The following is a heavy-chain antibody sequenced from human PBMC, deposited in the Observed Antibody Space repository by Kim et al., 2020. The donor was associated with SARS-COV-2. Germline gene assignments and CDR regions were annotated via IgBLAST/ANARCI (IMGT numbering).Heavy chain of an antibody. CDR3: ARRQFTSGWYYFDY. J-gene: IGHJ4*02. Sequence: YADSVKGRFTISRDDAKNTLYLQMNSLRAEDTAVYYCARRQFTSGWYYFDYWGQGTLVTVSS. V-gene: IGHV3-74*01. D-gene: IGHD6-19*01.